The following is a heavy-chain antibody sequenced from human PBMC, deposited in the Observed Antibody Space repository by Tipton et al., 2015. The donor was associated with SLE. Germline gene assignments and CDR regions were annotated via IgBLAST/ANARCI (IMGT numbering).Heavy chain of an antibody. Sequence: SLRLSCAASGFTFSSYGMHWVRQAPGKGLEWVAVIWYDGGNKYYADSVKGRFTISRDNSKNTLYLQMNSLRAEDTAVYYCAKSSYSSGWSGIDYWGQGTLVTVSS. D-gene: IGHD6-19*01. CDR3: AKSSYSSGWSGIDY. V-gene: IGHV3-33*06. CDR1: GFTFSSYG. CDR2: IWYDGGNK. J-gene: IGHJ4*02.